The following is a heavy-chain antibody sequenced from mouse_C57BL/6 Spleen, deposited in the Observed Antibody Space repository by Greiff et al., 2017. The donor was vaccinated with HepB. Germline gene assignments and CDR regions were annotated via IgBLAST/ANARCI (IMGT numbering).Heavy chain of an antibody. CDR3: ARDYGSSHDFDY. J-gene: IGHJ2*01. CDR2: IYPGDGDT. D-gene: IGHD1-1*01. V-gene: IGHV1-82*01. CDR1: GYAFSSSW. Sequence: VQLQQSGPELVKPGASVKISCKASGYAFSSSWMNWVKQRPGKGLEWIGRIYPGDGDTNYNGKFKGKATLTADISSSTAYMQLSSLTSEDSAVYFCARDYGSSHDFDYWGQGTTLTVSS.